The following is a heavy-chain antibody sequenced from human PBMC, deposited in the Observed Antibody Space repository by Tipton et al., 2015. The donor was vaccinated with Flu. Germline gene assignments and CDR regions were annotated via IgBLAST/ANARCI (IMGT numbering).Heavy chain of an antibody. V-gene: IGHV3-30*01. CDR1: GFIFSTYT. Sequence: RSLRLSCAASGFIFSTYTMHWVRQAPGKGLEWVAVISSDETDKYNADSVKGRFTISRDNAKNTLYLQMNSLRVEDTAVYYCARAGPYSSSSLKLDYWGPGTLVTVSS. CDR2: ISSDETDK. D-gene: IGHD6-6*01. J-gene: IGHJ4*02. CDR3: ARAGPYSSSSLKLDY.